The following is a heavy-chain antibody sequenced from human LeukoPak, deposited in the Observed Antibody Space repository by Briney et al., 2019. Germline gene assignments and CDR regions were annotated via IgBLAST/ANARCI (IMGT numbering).Heavy chain of an antibody. D-gene: IGHD3-3*01. V-gene: IGHV1-18*01. J-gene: IGHJ4*02. CDR2: ISAYNGNT. Sequence: ASVKVSCKASGYTFTSYGISWVRQAPGQGLEWMGWISAYNGNTNYAQKLQGRVTMTTDTSTSTAYMELRSLRSDDTAVYYCARGKYYDFWSGYYLFDYWGQGTLVTVSS. CDR3: ARGKYYDFWSGYYLFDY. CDR1: GYTFTSYG.